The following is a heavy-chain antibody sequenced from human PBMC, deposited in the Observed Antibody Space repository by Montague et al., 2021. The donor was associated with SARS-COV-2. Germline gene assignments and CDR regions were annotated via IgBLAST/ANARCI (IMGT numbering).Heavy chain of an antibody. J-gene: IGHJ5*01. CDR3: MKVRDSGYDYPNGFDS. CDR2: ISGASVRI. CDR1: GFSFSRYA. V-gene: IGHV3-23*01. Sequence: SRRLSCSASGFSFSRYAMSWVRQAPGKGLEWVSGISGASVRIYYADSVKGRFTISRDNSKNTLDVQMNSLRAEDTAVYYCMKVRDSGYDYPNGFDSWGQGTLVTVSS. D-gene: IGHD5-12*01.